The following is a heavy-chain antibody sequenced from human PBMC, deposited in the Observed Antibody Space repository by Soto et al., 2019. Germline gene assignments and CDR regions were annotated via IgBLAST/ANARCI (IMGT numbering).Heavy chain of an antibody. CDR2: IYNIGST. CDR1: GGSISSGGYY. V-gene: IGHV4-61*08. CDR3: ARVGSSWYDAFDI. Sequence: SETLSLTCTVSGGSISSGGYYWSWIRQHPGKGLEWIGYIYNIGSTNYNPSLRSRVTISMDTSQDQFSLKLSSVTATDTAVYYCARVGSSWYDAFDIWGQGTMVTVSS. D-gene: IGHD6-13*01. J-gene: IGHJ3*02.